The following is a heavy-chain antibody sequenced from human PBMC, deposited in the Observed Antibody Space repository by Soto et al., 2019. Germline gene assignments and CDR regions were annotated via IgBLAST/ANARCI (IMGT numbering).Heavy chain of an antibody. CDR3: ARGKDYYDASTYTFDY. V-gene: IGHV3-30*14. CDR2: ISYDGTDK. CDR1: GFNFRRYA. J-gene: IGHJ4*02. D-gene: IGHD3-22*01. Sequence: SLRLSCAASGFNFRRYAMPWVRQAPGKGLEWVEVISYDGTDKYYADSVKGRVTFSRDNSKDALYLQMSSLRTEDTAVYYCARGKDYYDASTYTFDYWGQGTLVTVSS.